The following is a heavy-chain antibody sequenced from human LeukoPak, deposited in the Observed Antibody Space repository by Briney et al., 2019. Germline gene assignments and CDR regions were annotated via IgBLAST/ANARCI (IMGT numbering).Heavy chain of an antibody. CDR1: GFTFSSYS. J-gene: IGHJ4*02. Sequence: KPGGSLRLSCAASGFTFSSYSMNWARQAPGKGLEWVSSISSSSSYIYYADSVKGRFTISRDNAKNSLYLQMNSLRAEDTAVYYCAREVAVAGRDRYFDYWGQGTLVTVSS. V-gene: IGHV3-21*01. CDR3: AREVAVAGRDRYFDY. D-gene: IGHD6-19*01. CDR2: ISSSSSYI.